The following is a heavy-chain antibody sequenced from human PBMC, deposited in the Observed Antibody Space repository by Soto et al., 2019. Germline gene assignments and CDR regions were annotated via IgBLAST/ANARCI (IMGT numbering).Heavy chain of an antibody. CDR3: ARLRVSPYYYYMDV. CDR1: GGSISSSSYY. J-gene: IGHJ6*03. D-gene: IGHD6-13*01. Sequence: SETLSLTCTVSGGSISSSSYYWGWIRQPPGKGLEWIGSIYYSGSTYYNPSLKSRVTISVDTSKNQFSLKLSSVTAADTAVYYCARLRVSPYYYYMDVWGKGTTVTVSS. CDR2: IYYSGST. V-gene: IGHV4-39*01.